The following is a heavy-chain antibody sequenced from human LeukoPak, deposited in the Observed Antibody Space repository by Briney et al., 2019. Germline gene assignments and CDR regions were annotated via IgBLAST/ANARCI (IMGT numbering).Heavy chain of an antibody. CDR1: GGSISSYY. V-gene: IGHV4-59*12. CDR2: IYYSGRT. D-gene: IGHD6-6*01. J-gene: IGHJ6*02. Sequence: SETLSLTCSVSGGSISSYYWSWIRQPPGKGLEWIGYIYYSGRTNYNPSLKSRVTISVDRSKNQFSLKLSSVTAADTAVYYCARERWEYSSSSTYYGMDVWGQGTTVTVSS. CDR3: ARERWEYSSSSTYYGMDV.